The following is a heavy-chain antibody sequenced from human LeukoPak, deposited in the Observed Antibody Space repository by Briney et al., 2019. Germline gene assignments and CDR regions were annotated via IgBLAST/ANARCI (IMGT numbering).Heavy chain of an antibody. V-gene: IGHV3-23*01. CDR2: ISGSGGST. CDR1: GFTVSSNY. Sequence: GGSLRLSCAASGFTVSSNYMSWVRQAPGKGLEWVSAISGSGGSTYYADSVKGRFTISRDNSKNTLYLQMNSLRAEDTAVYYCAKAPDYDFWSGYPYYFDYWGQGTLVTVSS. D-gene: IGHD3-3*01. CDR3: AKAPDYDFWSGYPYYFDY. J-gene: IGHJ4*02.